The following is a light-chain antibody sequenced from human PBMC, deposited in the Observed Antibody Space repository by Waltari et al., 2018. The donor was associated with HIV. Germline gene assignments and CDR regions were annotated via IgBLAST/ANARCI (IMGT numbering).Light chain of an antibody. Sequence: QSFLTQPPSASGTPGQTVTISCSGSSSNIENDNVYWYQQLPGMTPKLLIYKNFLRPAVVPDRFAASKSGTSASLTISGRRSADEADYCCVGWDSSLSAYVFGAGTKVAVL. J-gene: IGLJ1*01. CDR3: VGWDSSLSAYV. CDR1: SSNIENDN. V-gene: IGLV1-47*01. CDR2: KNF.